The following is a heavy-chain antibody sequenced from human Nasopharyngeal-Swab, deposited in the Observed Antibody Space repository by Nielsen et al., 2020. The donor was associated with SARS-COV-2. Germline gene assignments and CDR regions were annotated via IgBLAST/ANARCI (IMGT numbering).Heavy chain of an antibody. D-gene: IGHD3-22*01. CDR2: ISSSSSYI. Sequence: AGSLRLSCAASGFTFSSYSTNWVRHASGKGLEWVSSISSSSSYIYYADSVKGRFTISRDNAKNSLYLQMNSLRAEDTAVYYCARFTPNYYDSSGPVGYWGQGTLVTVSS. CDR3: ARFTPNYYDSSGPVGY. V-gene: IGHV3-21*01. CDR1: GFTFSSYS. J-gene: IGHJ4*02.